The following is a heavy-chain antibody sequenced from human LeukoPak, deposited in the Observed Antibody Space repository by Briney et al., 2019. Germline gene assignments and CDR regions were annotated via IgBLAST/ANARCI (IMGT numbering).Heavy chain of an antibody. D-gene: IGHD6-13*01. CDR1: GGSFSGYY. V-gene: IGHV4-34*01. CDR3: ASQQQLVLLDWFDP. CDR2: INHSGST. Sequence: SETLSLTYAVYGGSFSGYYWSWIRQPPGKGLEWIGEINHSGSTNYNPSLKSRVTISVDMSKNQFSLKLSSVTAADTAVYYCASQQQLVLLDWFDPWGQGTLVTVSS. J-gene: IGHJ5*02.